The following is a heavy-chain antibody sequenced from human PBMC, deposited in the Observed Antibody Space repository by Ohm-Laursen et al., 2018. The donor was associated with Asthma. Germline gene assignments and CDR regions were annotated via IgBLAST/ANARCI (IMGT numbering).Heavy chain of an antibody. Sequence: SLRLSCAASGFSFSSYAMHWVRPAPGKGLEWLAVISYDSSLKYYADSVNGRFTNSRDDFKSTLYLQMNSLRADDTALYYCARDVMDWY. V-gene: IGHV3-30-3*01. D-gene: IGHD3-16*01. CDR3: ARDVMDWY. CDR1: GFSFSSYA. J-gene: IGHJ2*01. CDR2: ISYDSSLK.